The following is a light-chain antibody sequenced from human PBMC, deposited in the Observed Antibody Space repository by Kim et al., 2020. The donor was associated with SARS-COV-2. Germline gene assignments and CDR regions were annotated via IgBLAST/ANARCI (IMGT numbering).Light chain of an antibody. J-gene: IGKJ1*01. V-gene: IGKV3-20*01. CDR1: KSVSSSY. Sequence: PGERATLSCRASKSVSSSYLAWYQQKPGQAPRLLIYGASSRATGIPDRFSGSGSGTDFTLTISRLEPEDFAVYYCQQYGSSPPVTFGQGTKVEIK. CDR3: QQYGSSPPVT. CDR2: GAS.